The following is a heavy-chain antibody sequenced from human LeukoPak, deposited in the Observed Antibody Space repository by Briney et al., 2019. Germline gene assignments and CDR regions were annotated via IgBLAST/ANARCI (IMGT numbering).Heavy chain of an antibody. Sequence: ETLSLTCAVYGGSFSGYYWSWIRQPPGKGLEWVSAISGSGGSTYYADSVKGRFTISRDNSKNTLYLQMNSLRAEDTAVYYCAKGGAIVVVPAAIFDYWGQGTLVTVSS. CDR3: AKGGAIVVVPAAIFDY. J-gene: IGHJ4*02. V-gene: IGHV3-23*01. CDR2: ISGSGGST. D-gene: IGHD2-2*01. CDR1: GGSFSGYY.